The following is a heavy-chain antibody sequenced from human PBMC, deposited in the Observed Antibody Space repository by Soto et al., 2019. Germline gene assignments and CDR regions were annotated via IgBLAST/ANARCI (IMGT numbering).Heavy chain of an antibody. CDR2: IYSGGST. CDR3: ASPGYSSSWYPFDY. V-gene: IGHV3-66*01. J-gene: IGHJ4*02. Sequence: GGSLRLSCAASGFTVSSNYMSWVRQAPGKGLEWVSVIYSGGSTYYADSVKGRFTISRDNSKNTLYLQMNSLRAEDTAVYYCASPGYSSSWYPFDYWGQGTLVTVSS. D-gene: IGHD6-13*01. CDR1: GFTVSSNY.